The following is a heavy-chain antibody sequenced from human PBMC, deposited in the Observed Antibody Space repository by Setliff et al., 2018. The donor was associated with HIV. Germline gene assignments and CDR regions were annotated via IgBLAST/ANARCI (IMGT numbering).Heavy chain of an antibody. V-gene: IGHV4-34*01. CDR2: ISYSGST. J-gene: IGHJ4*02. CDR1: GGSFSDFY. CDR3: ARADPVYGSGSCLDY. D-gene: IGHD3-10*01. Sequence: SETLSLTCAVFGGSFSDFYWSWIRQPPGKGLEWIGEISYSGSTVYNPSLKSRVTMSVDASKNLVSLNLNSVTAADTAVYYCARADPVYGSGSCLDYWGQGTLVTVSS.